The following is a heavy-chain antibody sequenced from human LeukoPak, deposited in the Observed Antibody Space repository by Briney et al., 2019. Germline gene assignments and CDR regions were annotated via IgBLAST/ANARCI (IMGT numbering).Heavy chain of an antibody. J-gene: IGHJ4*02. D-gene: IGHD4-11*01. CDR1: GYTFTSYD. V-gene: IGHV1-69*04. CDR2: IIPILGIA. CDR3: ATRTTVTPKAYFDY. Sequence: SVKVSCKASGYTFTSYDINWVRQAPGQGLEWMGKIIPILGIANYAQKFQGRVTITADKSTSTAYMELSSLRSEDTAVYYCATRTTVTPKAYFDYWGQGTLVTVSS.